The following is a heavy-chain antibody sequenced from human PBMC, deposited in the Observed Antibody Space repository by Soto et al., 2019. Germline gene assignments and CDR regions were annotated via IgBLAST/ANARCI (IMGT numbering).Heavy chain of an antibody. CDR3: ARMGIRWYFDL. Sequence: QVQLQESGPGLVKPSETLSLTCTVSGGSISSYYWSWIRQPPGKGLEWIGYIYYSGSTNYNPSLKSRVTISVVTAKNQFSLKLSSVTAADTAVYSCARMGIRWYFDLWGRGTLVTVSS. J-gene: IGHJ2*01. CDR2: IYYSGST. CDR1: GGSISSYY. D-gene: IGHD7-27*01. V-gene: IGHV4-59*01.